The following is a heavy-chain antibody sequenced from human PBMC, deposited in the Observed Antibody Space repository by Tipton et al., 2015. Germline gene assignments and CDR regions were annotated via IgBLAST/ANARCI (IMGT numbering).Heavy chain of an antibody. V-gene: IGHV4-39*07. CDR3: ARDLEHGMDV. CDR2: ISHSGNT. Sequence: TLSLTCTVSGGSVTSGSYYWSWIRQPPGKGLEWIGSISHSGNTYYNPSLKSRVTISVDTSKNQFSLTLNSVAAADTAVYYCARDLEHGMDVWGHGTTVTVSS. CDR1: GGSVTSGSYY. J-gene: IGHJ6*02. D-gene: IGHD5-24*01.